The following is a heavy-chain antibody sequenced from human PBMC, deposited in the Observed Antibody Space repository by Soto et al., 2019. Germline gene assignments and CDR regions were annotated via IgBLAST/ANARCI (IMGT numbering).Heavy chain of an antibody. Sequence: GGSLRLSCATSGFSFNDYAMYWVRQAPGQGLEWVAIISSDGHHQFYLDNLRGRFTVSRDNSKNTLYLQMNSLRPEDTAVYYCSRGTYYPQSSGLHADYWGPGTVVTVSS. CDR3: SRGTYYPQSSGLHADY. CDR1: GFSFNDYA. D-gene: IGHD3-22*01. J-gene: IGHJ4*02. CDR2: ISSDGHHQ. V-gene: IGHV3-30*03.